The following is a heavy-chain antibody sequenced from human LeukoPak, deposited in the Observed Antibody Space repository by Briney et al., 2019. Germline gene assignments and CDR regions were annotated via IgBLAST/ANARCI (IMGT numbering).Heavy chain of an antibody. Sequence: SETLSLTCAVYGGSFSGYYWSWIRQPPGKGLERIGEINHSGSTNYNPSLKSRVTISVDTSKNQFSLKLSSVTAADTAVYYCARGRLRLGELSGYYFDYWGQGTLVTVSS. J-gene: IGHJ4*02. CDR2: INHSGST. D-gene: IGHD3-16*02. V-gene: IGHV4-34*01. CDR3: ARGRLRLGELSGYYFDY. CDR1: GGSFSGYY.